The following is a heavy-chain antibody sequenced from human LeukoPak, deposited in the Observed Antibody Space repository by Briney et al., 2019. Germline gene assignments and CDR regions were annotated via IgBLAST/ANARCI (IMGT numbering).Heavy chain of an antibody. V-gene: IGHV4-39*01. CDR1: GGSITSGTFY. D-gene: IGHD1-26*01. Sequence: PSETLSLTCTVSGGSITSGTFYWGWIRQPPGKGLEGIGSMYYDGSSYHNPSLKSRVTTSVDTSQNQFSLKLTSVTAADTAVYFCARRSDSGSDDGEDYFDYWGQGTLVTVSS. CDR3: ARRSDSGSDDGEDYFDY. J-gene: IGHJ4*02. CDR2: MYYDGSS.